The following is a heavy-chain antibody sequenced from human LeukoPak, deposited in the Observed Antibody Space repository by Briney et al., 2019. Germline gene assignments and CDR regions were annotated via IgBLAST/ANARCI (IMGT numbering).Heavy chain of an antibody. CDR1: GFTFSTYT. V-gene: IGHV3-23*01. D-gene: IGHD3-22*01. CDR3: ARCTTASSGWCNWLDP. J-gene: IGHJ5*02. CDR2: VKSDGAGT. Sequence: GGSLRLSCAASGFTFSTYTMSWVRQAPGKGLAWVASVKSDGAGTHYADSVKGRFTISRDNSKNILYLQMNSLRAEDTAIYYCARCTTASSGWCNWLDPWGQGTLVTVSS.